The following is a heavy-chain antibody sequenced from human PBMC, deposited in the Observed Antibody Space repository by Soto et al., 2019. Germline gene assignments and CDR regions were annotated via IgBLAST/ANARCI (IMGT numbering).Heavy chain of an antibody. Sequence: ASVKVSCKASGYTFTSYDINWVRQATGQGLEWMGWMNPNSGNTGYAQKFQGRVTMTRNTSISTAYMELSSLRSEDTAVYYCARGRHPIPEYYYYYYMDVWGKGTTVTVSS. D-gene: IGHD2-21*01. CDR3: ARGRHPIPEYYYYYYMDV. CDR2: MNPNSGNT. CDR1: GYTFTSYD. V-gene: IGHV1-8*01. J-gene: IGHJ6*03.